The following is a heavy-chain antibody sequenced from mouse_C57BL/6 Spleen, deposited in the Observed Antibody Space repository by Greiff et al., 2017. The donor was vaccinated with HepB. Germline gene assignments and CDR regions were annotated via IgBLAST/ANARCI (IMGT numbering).Heavy chain of an antibody. CDR1: GYSITSGYY. CDR3: AREIYDYDGYAMDY. J-gene: IGHJ4*01. V-gene: IGHV3-6*01. D-gene: IGHD2-4*01. CDR2: ISYDGSN. Sequence: EVKLQESGPGLVKPSQSLSLTCSVTGYSITSGYYWNWIRQFPGNKLEWMGYISYDGSNNYNPSLKNRISITRDTSKNQFFLKLNSVTTEDTATYYCAREIYDYDGYAMDYWGQGTSVTVSS.